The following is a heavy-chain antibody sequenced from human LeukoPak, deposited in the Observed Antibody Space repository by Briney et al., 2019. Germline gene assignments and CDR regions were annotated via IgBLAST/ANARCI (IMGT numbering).Heavy chain of an antibody. V-gene: IGHV3-23*01. CDR1: GFTFSSYG. D-gene: IGHD6-13*01. CDR2: ISGSGGST. CDR3: AIKQQLVGGYFDY. Sequence: GGSLRLSCAASGFTFSSYGMSWVRQAPGKGLEWVSVISGSGGSTFYSDSVKGRFTISRDNSKKTLYLQLNSLRAEDTAIYYCAIKQQLVGGYFDYWGQGALVTVSS. J-gene: IGHJ4*02.